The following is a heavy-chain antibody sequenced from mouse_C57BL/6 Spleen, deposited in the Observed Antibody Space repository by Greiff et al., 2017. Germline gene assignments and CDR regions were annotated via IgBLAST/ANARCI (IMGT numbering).Heavy chain of an antibody. J-gene: IGHJ4*01. CDR1: GFTFSDYG. Sequence: DVKLVESGGGLVKPGGSLKLSCAASGFTFSDYGMHWVRQAPEKGLEWVAYISSGSSTIYYADTVKGRFTISRDNAKNTLFLQMTSLRSEDTAMYYCARRDGYYNYYAMDYWGQGTSVTVSS. V-gene: IGHV5-17*01. D-gene: IGHD2-3*01. CDR3: ARRDGYYNYYAMDY. CDR2: ISSGSSTI.